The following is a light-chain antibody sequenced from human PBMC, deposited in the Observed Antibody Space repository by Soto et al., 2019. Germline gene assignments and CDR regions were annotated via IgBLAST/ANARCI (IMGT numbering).Light chain of an antibody. V-gene: IGKV3-15*01. J-gene: IGKJ2*01. CDR3: QNYSIWPYT. Sequence: EIVMTQSPATLSVSPGERATLSCRASQRISSHVAWYQQKPGQSTRLLNYGSSTRATGIPARFSGSGSGTEFTITISRLQSENLSVYYRQNYSIWPYTFDQGTKLEIK. CDR2: GSS. CDR1: QRISSH.